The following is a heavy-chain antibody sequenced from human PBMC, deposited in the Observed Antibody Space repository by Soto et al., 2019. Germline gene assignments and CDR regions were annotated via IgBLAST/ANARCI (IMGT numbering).Heavy chain of an antibody. J-gene: IGHJ4*02. Sequence: LSLTCAVYGGSFSGYYWSWIRQLPGKGLEWIGEINHSGSTNYNPSLKSRVTISVDTSKNQFSLKLSSVTAADTAVYYCARGPPYYYDSSGYLVYWGQGTLVTVSS. CDR3: ARGPPYYYDSSGYLVY. CDR2: INHSGST. D-gene: IGHD3-22*01. CDR1: GGSFSGYY. V-gene: IGHV4-34*01.